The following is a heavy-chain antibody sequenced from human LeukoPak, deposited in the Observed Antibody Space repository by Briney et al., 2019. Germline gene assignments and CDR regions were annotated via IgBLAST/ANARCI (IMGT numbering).Heavy chain of an antibody. D-gene: IGHD6-19*01. CDR1: GFTFNTYS. CDR3: AKDSQWLVHPRDYYYGMDV. V-gene: IGHV3-30*18. Sequence: GGSLRLSCGASGFTFNTYSMSWVRQAPGKGLEWAAFISYDGSNKYYADSVKGRFTISGDNSKNTLYLQMNSLRAEDTAVYYCAKDSQWLVHPRDYYYGMDVWGQGTTVTVSS. CDR2: ISYDGSNK. J-gene: IGHJ6*02.